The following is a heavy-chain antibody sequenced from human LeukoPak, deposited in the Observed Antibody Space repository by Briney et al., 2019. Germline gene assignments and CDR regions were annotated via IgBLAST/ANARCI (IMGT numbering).Heavy chain of an antibody. D-gene: IGHD6-19*01. CDR2: IWYDGSNK. CDR3: ARDIAVAVYYFDY. CDR1: GFTFSSYG. J-gene: IGHJ4*02. Sequence: PGGSLRLSCAASGFTFSSYGMHWVRQAPGKGLEWVAVIWYDGSNKYYADSVKGRFTISRDNSKNTLYLQMNSLRAEDTAVYHCARDIAVAVYYFDYWGQGTLVTVSS. V-gene: IGHV3-33*01.